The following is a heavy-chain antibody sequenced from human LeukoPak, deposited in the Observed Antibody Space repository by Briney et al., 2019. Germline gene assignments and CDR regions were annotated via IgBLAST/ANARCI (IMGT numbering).Heavy chain of an antibody. Sequence: PGGSLRLSCEVSGFTLSSYWMSWVRQAPGKGLEWVANINQDGSETYYVDSLNGRFTVSKDNAKRSLYLQMNSLRAEDTAVYYCARSEGKGVVDYWGQGTLVTVSS. D-gene: IGHD1-14*01. CDR1: GFTLSSYW. CDR2: INQDGSET. V-gene: IGHV3-7*01. J-gene: IGHJ4*02. CDR3: ARSEGKGVVDY.